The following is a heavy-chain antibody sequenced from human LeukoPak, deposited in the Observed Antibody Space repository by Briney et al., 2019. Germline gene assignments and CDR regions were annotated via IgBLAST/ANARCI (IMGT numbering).Heavy chain of an antibody. J-gene: IGHJ3*02. CDR3: ARPAGVMPRTLWAFDI. CDR1: GGSISSYY. D-gene: IGHD3-16*01. Sequence: PSETLSLTCTVSGGSISSYYWSWIRQPPGKGLEWIGYVFYSGSTNYNPSLKSRVTISEDTSKNQFFLKLRSVTAADTAVYYCARPAGVMPRTLWAFDIWGQGTMVTVSS. CDR2: VFYSGST. V-gene: IGHV4-59*08.